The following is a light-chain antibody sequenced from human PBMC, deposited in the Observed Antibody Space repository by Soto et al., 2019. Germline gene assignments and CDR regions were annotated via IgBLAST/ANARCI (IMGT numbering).Light chain of an antibody. CDR3: CSYAGYYSLL. V-gene: IGLV2-11*01. CDR1: SGDVGGYNY. J-gene: IGLJ2*01. CDR2: DVT. Sequence: QSVLTQPRSVSGSPGQSVTISCTGTSGDVGGYNYVSWYQHHPGKAPKLMIYDVTKRPSGVRDRFSGSKSGNTASLTISGLQPEDEADYYCCSYAGYYSLLFGGGTKLTV.